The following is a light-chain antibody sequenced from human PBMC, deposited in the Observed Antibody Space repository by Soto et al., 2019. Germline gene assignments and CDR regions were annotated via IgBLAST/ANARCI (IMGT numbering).Light chain of an antibody. CDR1: SSDIGDYNY. CDR2: EVT. CDR3: SSYVGNNNYV. V-gene: IGLV2-8*01. J-gene: IGLJ1*01. Sequence: QSALAQPPSASGSPGQSVTFSCTGTSSDIGDYNYVSWYQQHPGKAPKLMIYEVTKRPSGVPDRFSGSKSGNTASLTVSGLQADDEADYYCSSYVGNNNYVFGTGTKVTVL.